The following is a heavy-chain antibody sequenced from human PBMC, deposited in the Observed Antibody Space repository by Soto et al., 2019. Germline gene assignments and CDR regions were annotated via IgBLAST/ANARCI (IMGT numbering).Heavy chain of an antibody. J-gene: IGHJ4*02. CDR1: GYTFTMYG. CDR2: ISTYNGNT. Sequence: QVQLVQSGAEVKKPGASVKVSCKTSGYTFTMYGISWVRQAPEQGLEWMGWISTYNGNTNSAQKFQGRVTMTTDTSTSTAYMELRSLRSADTAVYYCARSPYTNSWYYFDYWGQGTLVTVSS. CDR3: ARSPYTNSWYYFDY. V-gene: IGHV1-18*01. D-gene: IGHD6-13*01.